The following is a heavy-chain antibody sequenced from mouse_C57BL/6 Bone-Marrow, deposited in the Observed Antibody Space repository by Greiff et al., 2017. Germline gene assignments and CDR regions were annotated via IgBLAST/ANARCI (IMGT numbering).Heavy chain of an antibody. CDR3: ARSPYGSSPYWYCDV. CDR2: IGPEDGET. D-gene: IGHD1-1*01. V-gene: IGHV14-2*01. Sequence: VQLQQSGAELVKPGASVKLSCTASGFNINDYSMHWVKQSTEQSLEWIGSIGPEDGETKYAPKFQGQSTITADTSYNTAYLQLSSLTSEDTAVYYCARSPYGSSPYWYCDVWGKGTTVTVSS. J-gene: IGHJ1*03. CDR1: GFNINDYS.